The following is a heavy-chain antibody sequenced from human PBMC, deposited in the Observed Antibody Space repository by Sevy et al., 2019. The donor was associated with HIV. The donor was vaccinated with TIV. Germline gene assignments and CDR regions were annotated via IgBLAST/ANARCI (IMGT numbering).Heavy chain of an antibody. CDR1: GFSISGYG. J-gene: IGHJ4*02. Sequence: GGSLRLSCAASGFSISGYGMHWVRQAPGKGLEWVAVIWYDGTNKEYADSVKGRFIISRDNSKNTPYLQMNSLRAEDTAVYYCAREDIRVAGIGYYFHSWGQGTLVTVSS. D-gene: IGHD6-19*01. CDR2: IWYDGTNK. V-gene: IGHV3-33*01. CDR3: AREDIRVAGIGYYFHS.